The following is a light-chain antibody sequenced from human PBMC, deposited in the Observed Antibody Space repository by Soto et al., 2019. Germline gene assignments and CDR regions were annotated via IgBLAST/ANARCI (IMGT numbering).Light chain of an antibody. J-gene: IGKJ3*01. Sequence: DIQMTQSPSSLSASVGDRVTITCPASQDIRKYLNWYQQKPGRAPKLLIYGASNLETGVPSRFSGSGYGTDFALSISSLQPEDIATYYCQHYDNLPPFTFGPGTKVAIK. CDR2: GAS. CDR3: QHYDNLPPFT. V-gene: IGKV1-33*01. CDR1: QDIRKY.